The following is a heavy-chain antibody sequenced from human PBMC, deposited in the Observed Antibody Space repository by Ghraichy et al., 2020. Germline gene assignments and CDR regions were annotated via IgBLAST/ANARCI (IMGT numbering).Heavy chain of an antibody. CDR1: GDSINTCY. CDR2: IYYSGST. Sequence: SETLSLTCTVSGDSINTCYWSWIRQPPGKGLEWIGYIYYSGSTNYNPSLNSRVTISIDTSKNQFSLNLSSVTAADTAVYYCARDPSSYHDYGMDVWGQGTTVTVSS. CDR3: ARDPSSYHDYGMDV. J-gene: IGHJ6*02. V-gene: IGHV4-59*01.